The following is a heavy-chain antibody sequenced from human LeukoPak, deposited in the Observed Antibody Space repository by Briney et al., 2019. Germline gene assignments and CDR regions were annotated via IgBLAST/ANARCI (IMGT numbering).Heavy chain of an antibody. CDR1: GGSISNYY. CDR3: ARRYCSGGSCYSSFDD. Sequence: PSETLSLTCTVSGGSISNYYWSWIRQPPGKGLERIGYIYDSGSTNYNPSLKSRVTISVDTSKNQFSLKLTSVTAADTAVYYCARRYCSGGSCYSSFDDWGQGTLVTVSS. D-gene: IGHD2-15*01. CDR2: IYDSGST. V-gene: IGHV4-59*01. J-gene: IGHJ4*02.